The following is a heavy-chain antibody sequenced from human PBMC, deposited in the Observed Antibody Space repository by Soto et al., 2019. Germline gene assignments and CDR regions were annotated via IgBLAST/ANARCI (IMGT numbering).Heavy chain of an antibody. D-gene: IGHD3-10*01. V-gene: IGHV2-5*02. CDR1: GFSLSTSGVG. Sequence: QITLKESGPTLVKPTQTLTLTCTFSGFSLSTSGVGVGWIRQPPGKALEWLALIYWDDGKRYSPSLKSRLTITKDTAKNQVVLTMTNMDPVDTATYYCAHSRRGYYGSGSYYFFDYWGQGTLVTVSS. CDR3: AHSRRGYYGSGSYYFFDY. CDR2: IYWDDGK. J-gene: IGHJ4*02.